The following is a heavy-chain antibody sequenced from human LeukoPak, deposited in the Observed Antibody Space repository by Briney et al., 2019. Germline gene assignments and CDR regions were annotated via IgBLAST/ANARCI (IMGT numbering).Heavy chain of an antibody. Sequence: GGSLRLSCAASGFTFGDFAMSWVRQAPGKGLEWVSFIYSDNTHYSDSVKGRFTISRDNAKNSLYLQMNSLRAEDTAVYYCARDESERYFDWLLYFDYWGQGTLVTVSS. CDR2: IYSDNT. V-gene: IGHV3-69-1*01. J-gene: IGHJ4*02. CDR1: GFTFGDFA. CDR3: ARDESERYFDWLLYFDY. D-gene: IGHD3-9*01.